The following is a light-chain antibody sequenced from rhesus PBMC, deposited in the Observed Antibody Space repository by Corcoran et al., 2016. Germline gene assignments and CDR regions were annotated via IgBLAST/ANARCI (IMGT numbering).Light chain of an antibody. CDR1: QGISNA. V-gene: IGKV1-33*02. J-gene: IGKJ2*01. Sequence: DIQMSQSPSSLSASVGDKVTITCRASQGISNALAWYQQKPGKSPKLLVYAASSMERGDPSRFSGRRSGTNFTLTVSSLRPEDFATDYCQQGYSTPYSFGQGTKVEIE. CDR2: AAS. CDR3: QQGYSTPYS.